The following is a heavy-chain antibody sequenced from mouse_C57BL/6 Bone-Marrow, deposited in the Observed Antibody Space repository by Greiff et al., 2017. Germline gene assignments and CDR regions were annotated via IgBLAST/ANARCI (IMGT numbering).Heavy chain of an antibody. CDR3: ASGYYGSSYGWYFDV. V-gene: IGHV1-80*01. CDR1: GYAFCSYW. Sequence: VQLQQSGAELVKPGASVKISCKASGYAFCSYWMNWVKQRPGKGLEWIGQIYPGDGDTNYNGKFKGKATLTADKSSSTAYMQRSSLTSDDSAVYFCASGYYGSSYGWYFDVWGTGATVTVST. CDR2: IYPGDGDT. D-gene: IGHD1-1*01. J-gene: IGHJ1*03.